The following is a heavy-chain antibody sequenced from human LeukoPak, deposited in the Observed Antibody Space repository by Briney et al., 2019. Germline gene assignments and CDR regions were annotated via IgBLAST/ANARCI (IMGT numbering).Heavy chain of an antibody. V-gene: IGHV1-2*02. D-gene: IGHD6-13*01. Sequence: ASVKVSCTASGYTFTGYYMHWVRQAPGQGLEWMGWINPNSGGTNYAQKFQGRVTMTRDTSISTAYMELSRLRSDDTAVYYCATNSGIAAAGNWFDPWGQGTLVTVSS. CDR1: GYTFTGYY. CDR3: ATNSGIAAAGNWFDP. J-gene: IGHJ5*02. CDR2: INPNSGGT.